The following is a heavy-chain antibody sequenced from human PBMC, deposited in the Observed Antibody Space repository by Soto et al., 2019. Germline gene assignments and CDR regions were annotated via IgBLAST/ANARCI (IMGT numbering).Heavy chain of an antibody. V-gene: IGHV4-4*07. Sequence: SETLSLTCTVSGGSINTFYWSWVRQPAGKGLEWIGRIFSSGSTSFNPSLESRVAMSVDTSKNHFSLNLSSVTAADMAVYYCAREGSYSAYNFAHGIQLWSFDFWGQGALVTASS. D-gene: IGHD5-12*01. CDR1: GGSINTFY. J-gene: IGHJ4*02. CDR2: IFSSGST. CDR3: AREGSYSAYNFAHGIQLWSFDF.